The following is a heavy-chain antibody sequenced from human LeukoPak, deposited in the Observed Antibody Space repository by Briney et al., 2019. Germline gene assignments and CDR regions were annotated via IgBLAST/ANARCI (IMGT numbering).Heavy chain of an antibody. CDR1: GFTFSDYY. J-gene: IGHJ4*02. Sequence: GGSPRLSCAASGFTFSDYYMSWIRQAPGNWLELVSYISSSSSYTNYADSVKGRFTISRDNAKNSLYLQMNSLRAEDTAVYYCATHFWSGYSPFDYWGQGTLVTVSS. D-gene: IGHD3-3*02. CDR2: ISSSSSYT. V-gene: IGHV3-11*06. CDR3: ATHFWSGYSPFDY.